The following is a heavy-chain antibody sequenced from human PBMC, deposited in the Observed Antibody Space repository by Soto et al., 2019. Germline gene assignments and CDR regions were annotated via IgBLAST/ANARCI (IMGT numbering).Heavy chain of an antibody. D-gene: IGHD3-22*01. CDR2: IWYDGSNK. J-gene: IGHJ1*01. CDR1: GFTFSSYG. Sequence: PGGSLRLSCAASGFTFSSYGMHWVRQAPGKGLEWVAVIWYDGSNKYYADSVKGRFTISRDNSKNTLYLQMNSLRAEDTAVYYCARDRSDDSSGYYSGEYFQHWDQGTLVTVSS. V-gene: IGHV3-33*01. CDR3: ARDRSDDSSGYYSGEYFQH.